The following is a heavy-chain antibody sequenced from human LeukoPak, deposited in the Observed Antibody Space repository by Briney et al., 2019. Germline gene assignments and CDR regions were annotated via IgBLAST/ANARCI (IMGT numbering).Heavy chain of an antibody. D-gene: IGHD3-22*01. CDR3: ARDQRFSGYYPKGLGWFDP. V-gene: IGHV4-61*02. Sequence: SETLSLTCTVSGGSISSGSYYWSWIRQPAGKGLEWIGRIYTSGSTNYNPSLKSRVTISVDTSKNQFSLKLTSVTAADTAVYYCARDQRFSGYYPKGLGWFDPWGQGTLVTVSS. CDR2: IYTSGST. J-gene: IGHJ5*02. CDR1: GGSISSGSYY.